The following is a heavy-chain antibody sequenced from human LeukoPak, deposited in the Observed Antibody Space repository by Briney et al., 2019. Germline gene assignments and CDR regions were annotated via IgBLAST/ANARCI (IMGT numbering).Heavy chain of an antibody. CDR2: ISSSGSTI. CDR3: AKAPSMVRGVIIFLDY. CDR1: GFTFSSYE. J-gene: IGHJ4*02. Sequence: PGGSLRLSCAASGFTFSSYEMNWVRQAPGKGLEWVSYISSSGSTIYYADSVKGRFTISRDNSKNTLYLQMNSLRAEDTAVYYCAKAPSMVRGVIIFLDYWGQGTLVTVSS. D-gene: IGHD3-10*01. V-gene: IGHV3-48*03.